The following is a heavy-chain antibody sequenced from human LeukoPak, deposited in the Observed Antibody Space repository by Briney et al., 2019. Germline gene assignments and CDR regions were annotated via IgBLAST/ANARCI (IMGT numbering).Heavy chain of an antibody. D-gene: IGHD2/OR15-2a*01. Sequence: GGSLRLSCAASGFTFSSYAMHWVRQAPGKGLEWVSGISWNSGSIGYADSVKGRFTIPRDNAKNSLYLQMNSLRAEDTALYYCAKTLISYGDYFDYWGQGTLVTVSS. J-gene: IGHJ4*02. CDR1: GFTFSSYA. CDR3: AKTLISYGDYFDY. V-gene: IGHV3-9*01. CDR2: ISWNSGSI.